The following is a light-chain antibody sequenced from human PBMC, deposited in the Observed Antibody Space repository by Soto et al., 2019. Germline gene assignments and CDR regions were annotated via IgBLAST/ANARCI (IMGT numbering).Light chain of an antibody. CDR1: NIGSKS. CDR3: QVWDSSSDLLYV. V-gene: IGLV3-21*02. J-gene: IGLJ1*01. CDR2: DDS. Sequence: SYELTQPTSVSVAPGQTARITWGGNNIGSKSVHWYQQKPGQAPVLVVYDDSDRPSGIPERFSGSNSGNTATLTISRVEAGDEADYYCQVWDSSSDLLYVFGTGTKLTVL.